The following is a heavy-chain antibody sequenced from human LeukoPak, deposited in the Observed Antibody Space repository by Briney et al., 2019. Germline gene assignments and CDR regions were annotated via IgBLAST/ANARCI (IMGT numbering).Heavy chain of an antibody. D-gene: IGHD2-15*01. V-gene: IGHV3-21*01. CDR1: GFTFSSYS. CDR2: ISSTSYYI. J-gene: IGHJ6*03. CDR3: ATDFCSGGSCYSFNYYYYMDV. Sequence: GGSLRLSCAASGFTFSSYSMNWVRQAPGKGLEWVSSISSTSYYIYYADSMKGRFTISRDNAKNSLYLQMNSLKAEDTAVYYCATDFCSGGSCYSFNYYYYMDVWGKGTTVTVSS.